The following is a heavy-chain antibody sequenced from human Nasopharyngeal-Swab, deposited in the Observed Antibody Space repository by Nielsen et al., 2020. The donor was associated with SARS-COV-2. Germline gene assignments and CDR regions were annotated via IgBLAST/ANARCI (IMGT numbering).Heavy chain of an antibody. Sequence: SETLSLTCTVSGGPISSYYWSWIRQPPGKGLEWIGYIYYSGSTNYNPSLKSRVTISVDTSKNQFSLKLSSVTAADTAVYYCARLRDDSWSGYYYYYYYMDVWGKGTTVTVSS. CDR3: ARLRDDSWSGYYYYYYYMDV. D-gene: IGHD3-3*01. CDR1: GGPISSYY. V-gene: IGHV4-59*08. CDR2: IYYSGST. J-gene: IGHJ6*03.